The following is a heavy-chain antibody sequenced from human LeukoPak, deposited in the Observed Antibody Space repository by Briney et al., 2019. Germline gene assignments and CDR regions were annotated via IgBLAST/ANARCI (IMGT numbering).Heavy chain of an antibody. CDR2: IYYTGSI. CDR1: GYSISSPNW. V-gene: IGHV4-28*05. J-gene: IGHJ4*02. Sequence: NPSETLSLTCAVSGYSISSPNWWGWVRQPPGKGLEWIGYIYYTGSIYYNPSLKSRLTMSVDTSKNQFSLKLSSVTAVDTAVYYYARTDSYGYVHDYWGQGTLVTVSS. D-gene: IGHD5-18*01. CDR3: ARTDSYGYVHDY.